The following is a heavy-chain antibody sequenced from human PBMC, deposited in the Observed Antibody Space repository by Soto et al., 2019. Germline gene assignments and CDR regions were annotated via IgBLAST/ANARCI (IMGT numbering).Heavy chain of an antibody. Sequence: PSESLSLTCAVYGGSFSGYYWSWIRQPPGKGLEWIGEINHSGSTNYNPSLKSRVTISVDTSKNQCSLKLSYVTAADTAVYYCARDPTPSTSIAARPNGLDHWGQGTLVTVSS. CDR3: ARDPTPSTSIAARPNGLDH. D-gene: IGHD6-6*01. CDR2: INHSGST. V-gene: IGHV4-34*01. J-gene: IGHJ5*02. CDR1: GGSFSGYY.